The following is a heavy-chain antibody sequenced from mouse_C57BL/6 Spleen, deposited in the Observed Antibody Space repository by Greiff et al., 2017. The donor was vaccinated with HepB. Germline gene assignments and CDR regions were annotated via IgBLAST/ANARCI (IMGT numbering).Heavy chain of an antibody. D-gene: IGHD2-10*01. V-gene: IGHV1-74*01. Sequence: QVHVKQPGAELVKPGASVKVSCKASGYTFTSYWMHWVKQRPGQGLEWIGRIHPSDSDTNYNQKFKGKATLTVDKSSSTAYMQLSSLTSEDSAVYYCAIEDPYYGNMDYWGQGTSVTVSS. CDR3: AIEDPYYGNMDY. CDR2: IHPSDSDT. CDR1: GYTFTSYW. J-gene: IGHJ4*01.